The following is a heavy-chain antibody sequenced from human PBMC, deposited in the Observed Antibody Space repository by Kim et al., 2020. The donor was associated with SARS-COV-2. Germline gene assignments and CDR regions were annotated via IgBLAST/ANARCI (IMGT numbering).Heavy chain of an antibody. D-gene: IGHD3-10*01. Sequence: VDSVKGRFTISRDNSKNTLYLQMNSLRAEDTAVYYCAKGAFTMVRGVLDYWGQGTLVTVSS. CDR3: AKGAFTMVRGVLDY. V-gene: IGHV3-23*01. J-gene: IGHJ4*02.